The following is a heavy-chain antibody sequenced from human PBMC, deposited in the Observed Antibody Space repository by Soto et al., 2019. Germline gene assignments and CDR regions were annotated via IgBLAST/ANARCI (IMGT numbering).Heavy chain of an antibody. J-gene: IGHJ4*02. D-gene: IGHD3-3*01. CDR1: GGAINSYS. Sequence: VKLSSKACGGAINSYSSSWVRQAPGQGLEWMGGIIPIFGTANYAQKFQGRVTITADESTSTAYMELSSLRSEDKAVYYCARDGAVHWGKGTLVTVFS. CDR2: IIPIFGTA. CDR3: ARDGAVH. V-gene: IGHV1-69*13.